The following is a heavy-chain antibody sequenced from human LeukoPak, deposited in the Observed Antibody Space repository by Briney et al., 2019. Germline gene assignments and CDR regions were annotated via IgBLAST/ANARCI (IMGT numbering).Heavy chain of an antibody. CDR3: ATDPYDSSGIGSY. D-gene: IGHD3-22*01. J-gene: IGHJ4*02. Sequence: ASVKVSCKVSGYTLTELSMHWVRQAPGKGLEWMGGFDPEDGVTIYAQKFQGRVTMTEDTSTDTAYMELSSLRSEDTAVYYCATDPYDSSGIGSYWGQGTLVTVSS. CDR2: FDPEDGVT. CDR1: GYTLTELS. V-gene: IGHV1-24*01.